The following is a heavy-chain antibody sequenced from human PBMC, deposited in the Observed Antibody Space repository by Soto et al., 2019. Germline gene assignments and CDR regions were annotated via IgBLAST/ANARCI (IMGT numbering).Heavy chain of an antibody. Sequence: QVQLVQSGAEVKKPGSSVKVSCKASGGTFSSYTISWVRQAPGQGLEWMGRIIPILGIANYAQKFQGRVTIXAXXSTSTAYMELSSLRSEDTAVYYCARVRGAGDGTDYWGQGTLVTVSS. CDR3: ARVRGAGDGTDY. V-gene: IGHV1-69*02. D-gene: IGHD3-10*01. J-gene: IGHJ4*02. CDR2: IIPILGIA. CDR1: GGTFSSYT.